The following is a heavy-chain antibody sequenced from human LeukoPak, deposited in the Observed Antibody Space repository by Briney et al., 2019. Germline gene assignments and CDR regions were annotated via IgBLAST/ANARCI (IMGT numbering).Heavy chain of an antibody. CDR2: MNPNSGNT. D-gene: IGHD4-17*01. V-gene: IGHV1-8*01. CDR1: GYTFTSYD. CDR3: AREIDDYGEGHNWFDP. Sequence: WASVKVSCKASGYTFTSYDINWVRQATGQGLEWMGWMNPNSGNTGYAQKFQGRVTMTRNTSISTAYMELSSLRSEDTAVYYCAREIDDYGEGHNWFDPWGQGTLVTVSS. J-gene: IGHJ5*02.